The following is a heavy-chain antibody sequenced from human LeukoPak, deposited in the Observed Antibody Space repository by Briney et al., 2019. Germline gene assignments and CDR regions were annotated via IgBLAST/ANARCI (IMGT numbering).Heavy chain of an antibody. CDR2: IVGSANTI. V-gene: IGHV3-48*03. CDR3: AADGERSGPTKIRY. CDR1: GFSVKTYE. J-gene: IGHJ4*02. D-gene: IGHD2-15*01. Sequence: GGSLTPSWAAAGFSVKTYETNWVSPTPGDGRGWLSYIVGSANTIYYANSVKGRFTISRDNAKNSLYLQMSSLRVDDTAIYYCAADGERSGPTKIRYWGQGTLVTVSS.